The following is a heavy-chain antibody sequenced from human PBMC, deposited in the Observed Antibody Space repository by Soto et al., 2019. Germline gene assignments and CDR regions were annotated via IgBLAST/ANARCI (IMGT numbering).Heavy chain of an antibody. CDR2: ISSSSSYI. CDR1: GFTFSSYS. CDR3: ARTYSSSWSFDY. D-gene: IGHD6-13*01. V-gene: IGHV3-21*01. J-gene: IGHJ4*02. Sequence: EVQLVESGGGLVKPGGSLRLSCAASGFTFSSYSMNWVRQAPGKGLEWVSSISSSSSYIYYADSVKGRFTISRDNAKNSLYLHMNSLRAEDTAVYYCARTYSSSWSFDYWGQGTLVTVSS.